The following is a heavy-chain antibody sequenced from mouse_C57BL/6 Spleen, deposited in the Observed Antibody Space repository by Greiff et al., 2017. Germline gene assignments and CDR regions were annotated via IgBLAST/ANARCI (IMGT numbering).Heavy chain of an antibody. J-gene: IGHJ2*01. CDR2: IYPSSGYT. CDR1: GYTFTSYW. D-gene: IGHD6-1*01. Sequence: VQLQQSGAELAKPGASVKMSCKASGYTFTSYWMNWVKQRTGQGLEWIGDIYPSSGYTKYNEKFKDKATMTADKSSSTAYMQLSSLTYEDSAVYFCAISSCGDYWGQGTTLTVSS. CDR3: AISSCGDY. V-gene: IGHV1-7*01.